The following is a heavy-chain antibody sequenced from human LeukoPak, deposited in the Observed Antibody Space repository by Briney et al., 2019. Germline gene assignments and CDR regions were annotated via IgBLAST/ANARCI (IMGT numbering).Heavy chain of an antibody. V-gene: IGHV3-11*01. CDR3: ARHRDFIDY. Sequence: GGSLRLSCAASVFTLSDYYMSWIRPAPGKGLEWVSYRSSSGSTIYYADSVKGRFAISSDNAKNALYLQMNNLRAEDTAVYYCARHRDFIDYWGWGTLVTVSS. J-gene: IGHJ4*02. CDR1: VFTLSDYY. D-gene: IGHD3/OR15-3a*01. CDR2: RSSSGSTI.